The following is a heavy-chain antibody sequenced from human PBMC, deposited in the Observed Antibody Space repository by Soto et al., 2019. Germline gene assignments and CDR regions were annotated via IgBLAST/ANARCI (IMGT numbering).Heavy chain of an antibody. J-gene: IGHJ4*02. V-gene: IGHV4-59*02. CDR1: GGSVSSYY. CDR3: ARDKITGLFDY. D-gene: IGHD2-8*02. Sequence: PSETLSLTCTVSGGSVSSYYWNWIRQPPGKGLEWIGYIRYSGSTNYNPSLKSRVTISVDTSKNQFSLKLTSVTAADTAVYYCARDKITGLFDYWGQGTLVTVSS. CDR2: IRYSGST.